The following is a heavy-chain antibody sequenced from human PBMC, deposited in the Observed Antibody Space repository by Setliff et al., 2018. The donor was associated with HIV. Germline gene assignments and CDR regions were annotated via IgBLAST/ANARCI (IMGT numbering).Heavy chain of an antibody. J-gene: IGHJ4*02. Sequence: ETLSLTCTVSGGSISSYYWSWIRQPAGKGLEWIGRIYTSGSTTYNPSLKSRVTISLDTSRDQFSLNLKSVTAADTAVYFCARLIHTGLLYFDFWGLGSLVTAPQ. V-gene: IGHV4-4*07. CDR1: GGSISSYY. D-gene: IGHD2-8*02. CDR2: IYTSGST. CDR3: ARLIHTGLLYFDF.